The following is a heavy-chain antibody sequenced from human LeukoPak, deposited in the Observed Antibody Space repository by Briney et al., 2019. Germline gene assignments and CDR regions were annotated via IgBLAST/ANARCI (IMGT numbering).Heavy chain of an antibody. Sequence: GASVKVSCKASGGAFSSYAISWVRQAPGQGLEWMGGIIPIFGTANYAQKFQGRVTITTDESTSTAYMELSSLGSEDTAVYYCATVSRRELLGYWGQGTLVTVSS. CDR1: GGAFSSYA. J-gene: IGHJ4*02. V-gene: IGHV1-69*05. D-gene: IGHD1-26*01. CDR3: ATVSRRELLGY. CDR2: IIPIFGTA.